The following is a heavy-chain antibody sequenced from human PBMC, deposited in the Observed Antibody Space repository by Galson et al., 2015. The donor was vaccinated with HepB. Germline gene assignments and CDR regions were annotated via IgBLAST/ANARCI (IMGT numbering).Heavy chain of an antibody. CDR1: GFTFSSSS. J-gene: IGHJ3*02. D-gene: IGHD5-12*01. V-gene: IGHV3-21*01. Sequence: SLRLSCAASGFTFSSSSMNWVRQAPGKGLEWVSSISSSSSYIYYADSVKGRFTISRDNAKNSLYLQMNSLRAEDTAVYYCARRGYSGYDAFDIWGQGTMVTVSS. CDR2: ISSSSSYI. CDR3: ARRGYSGYDAFDI.